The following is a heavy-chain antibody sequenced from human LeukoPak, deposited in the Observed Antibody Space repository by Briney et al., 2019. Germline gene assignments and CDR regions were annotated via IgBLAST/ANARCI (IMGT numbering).Heavy chain of an antibody. J-gene: IGHJ4*02. CDR1: GFTFSNYD. Sequence: PGGSLRLSCAASGFTFSNYDMHWVRQAPGKGLEWVAVLSYDGTNKYYADSVKGRFTISRDNSKNTLHLQMNSLRAEDTAVYYCAKDDRGNEAPFDYWGQGTLVTVSS. CDR2: LSYDGTNK. CDR3: AKDDRGNEAPFDY. V-gene: IGHV3-30*18.